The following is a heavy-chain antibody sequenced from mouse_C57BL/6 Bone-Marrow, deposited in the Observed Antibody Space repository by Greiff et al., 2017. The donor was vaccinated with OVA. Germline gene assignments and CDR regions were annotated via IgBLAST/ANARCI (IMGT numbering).Heavy chain of an antibody. CDR3: AKRLLGGYAMDY. CDR1: GFSLTSYA. V-gene: IGHV2-9-1*01. CDR2: IWTGGGT. J-gene: IGHJ4*01. Sequence: VKLVESGPGLVAPSQSLSITCTVSGFSLTSYAISWVRQPPGKGLEWLGVIWTGGGTTYNSALNSSLSTSTDNSKSQVFLTMNSLQTDDTARYYGAKRLLGGYAMDYWGQGTSVTVSS. D-gene: IGHD2-1*01.